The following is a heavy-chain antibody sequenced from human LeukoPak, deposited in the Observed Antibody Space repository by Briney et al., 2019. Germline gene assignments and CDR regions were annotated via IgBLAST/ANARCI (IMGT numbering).Heavy chain of an antibody. Sequence: ASVKVSCKASGYTFTSYAMHWVRQAPGQRLEWMGWINAGNGNTKYSQKLQGRVTITRDTSASTAYMELSSLRSEDTAVYYCARDRITMVRGVIKAYYGMDVWGQGTTVTVSS. CDR2: INAGNGNT. CDR3: ARDRITMVRGVIKAYYGMDV. CDR1: GYTFTSYA. V-gene: IGHV1-3*01. D-gene: IGHD3-10*01. J-gene: IGHJ6*02.